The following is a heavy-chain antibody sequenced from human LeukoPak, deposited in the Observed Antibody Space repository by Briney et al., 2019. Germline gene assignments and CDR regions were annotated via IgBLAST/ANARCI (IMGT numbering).Heavy chain of an antibody. Sequence: SETLSLTCTVSGGSISSYYWSWIRQPPGKGLEWIGYIYYSGSTNYSPSLKSRVTISVDTSKNQFSLKLSSVTAADTAVYYCARRISYYDSSGPLFDYWGQGTLVTVSS. J-gene: IGHJ4*02. CDR3: ARRISYYDSSGPLFDY. CDR1: GGSISSYY. D-gene: IGHD3-22*01. CDR2: IYYSGST. V-gene: IGHV4-59*01.